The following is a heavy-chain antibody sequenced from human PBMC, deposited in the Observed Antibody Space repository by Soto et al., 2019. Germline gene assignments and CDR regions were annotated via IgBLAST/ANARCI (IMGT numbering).Heavy chain of an antibody. CDR3: ARDRPMVRGVTWQGV. CDR1: GGTISRYY. J-gene: IGHJ6*02. V-gene: IGHV4-4*07. D-gene: IGHD3-10*01. Sequence: PETLRLTNTVPGGTISRYYWSWIRQPPGKVLEWIGPIDTSGSTNYKPSLNNTVTMSVDTSKNQFSLKLSSVTAADTAVYYCARDRPMVRGVTWQGVWGQGTTVT. CDR2: IDTSGST.